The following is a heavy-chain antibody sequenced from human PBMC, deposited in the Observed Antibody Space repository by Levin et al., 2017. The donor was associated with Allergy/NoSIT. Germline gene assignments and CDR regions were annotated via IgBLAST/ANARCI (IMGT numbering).Heavy chain of an antibody. J-gene: IGHJ3*01. Sequence: PGGSLRLSCSASGFTFSDYYMSWIRQAPGKGPEWISYISTTSSYTNYADSVKGRFTISRDNAKSSLTLQMKSLRAEDTAVYYCARDKLGGDSGYASFDASDLWGQGTLVTVSS. V-gene: IGHV3-11*05. CDR3: ARDKLGGDSGYASFDASDL. CDR1: GFTFSDYY. CDR2: ISTTSSYT. D-gene: IGHD5-12*01.